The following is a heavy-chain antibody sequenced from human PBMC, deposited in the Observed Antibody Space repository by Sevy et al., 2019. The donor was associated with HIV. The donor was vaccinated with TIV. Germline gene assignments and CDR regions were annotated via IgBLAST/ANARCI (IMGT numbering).Heavy chain of an antibody. V-gene: IGHV3-23*01. Sequence: EGSLRLSCAASGFTFSSYAMSWVRQAPGKGLEWVSAISGSGGSTYYADSVKGRFTISRDNSKNTLYLQMNSLRAEDTAVYYCAKDPSHIVVVPAAEDYGMDVWGQGTTVTVSS. CDR1: GFTFSSYA. CDR2: ISGSGGST. CDR3: AKDPSHIVVVPAAEDYGMDV. J-gene: IGHJ6*02. D-gene: IGHD2-2*01.